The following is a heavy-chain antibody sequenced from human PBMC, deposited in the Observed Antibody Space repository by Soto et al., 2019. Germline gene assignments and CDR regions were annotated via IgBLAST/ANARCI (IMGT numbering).Heavy chain of an antibody. CDR1: GFSFSNYN. Sequence: GGSLRLSCVASGFSFSNYNMNWVRQAPGKGLEWVSYITDSSDTVHYADSVRGRFTISRDNAESSLYLQMNSLRDEDTAVYFCARDFGHGYYLDYWGRGTLVTVYS. V-gene: IGHV3-48*02. D-gene: IGHD3-3*01. J-gene: IGHJ4*02. CDR2: ITDSSDTV. CDR3: ARDFGHGYYLDY.